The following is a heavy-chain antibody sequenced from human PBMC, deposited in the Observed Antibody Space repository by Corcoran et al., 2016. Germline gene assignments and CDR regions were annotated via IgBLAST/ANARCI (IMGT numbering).Heavy chain of an antibody. J-gene: IGHJ6*02. CDR1: GFTVSSNY. V-gene: IGHV3-53*01. D-gene: IGHD3-10*01. Sequence: EVQLVESGGGLIQPGGSLRLSCAASGFTVSSNYMSWVRQAPGKGLEWVSVIYSGGSTYYADSVQGRFTISRDNSKNTLYLQMNSLRAEDKAVYYWATYGSGSYYTPRYYYYGMDVWGQGTTVTVSS. CDR2: IYSGGST. CDR3: ATYGSGSYYTPRYYYYGMDV.